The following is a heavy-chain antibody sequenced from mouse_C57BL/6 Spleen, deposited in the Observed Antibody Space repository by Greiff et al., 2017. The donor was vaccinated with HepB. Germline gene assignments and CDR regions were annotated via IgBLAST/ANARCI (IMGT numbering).Heavy chain of an antibody. D-gene: IGHD1-1*01. Sequence: QVQLKESGAELVKPGASVKISCKASGYAFSSYWMNWVKQRPGKGLEWIGQIYPGDGDTNYNGKFKGKATLTADKSSSTAYMQLSSLTSEDSAVYFCARRAFITTVGGAMDYWGQGTSVTVSS. V-gene: IGHV1-80*01. CDR3: ARRAFITTVGGAMDY. CDR1: GYAFSSYW. CDR2: IYPGDGDT. J-gene: IGHJ4*01.